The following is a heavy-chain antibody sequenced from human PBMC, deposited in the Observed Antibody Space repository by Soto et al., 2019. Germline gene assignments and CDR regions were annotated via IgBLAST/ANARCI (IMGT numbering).Heavy chain of an antibody. J-gene: IGHJ6*02. Sequence: ASVKVSCKASGYTFTSYYMHWVRQAPGQGLEWMGIINPSGGSTSYAQKFQGRVTMTRDTSTSTVYMELSSLRSEDTAVYYCARGGWAQAYYCSGMDVWGQGTTVTVSS. CDR2: INPSGGST. CDR3: ARGGWAQAYYCSGMDV. D-gene: IGHD1-26*01. V-gene: IGHV1-46*03. CDR1: GYTFTSYY.